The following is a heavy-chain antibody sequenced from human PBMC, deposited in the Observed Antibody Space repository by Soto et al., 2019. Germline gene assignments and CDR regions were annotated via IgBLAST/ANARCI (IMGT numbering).Heavy chain of an antibody. J-gene: IGHJ1*01. CDR2: IYWDDDK. V-gene: IGHV2-5*02. CDR1: GFSLSTSGVG. Sequence: QITLKESGPTLVKPTQTLTLTCTFSGFSLSTSGVGVGWIRQPPGKALEWLALIYWDDDKRYSPSLKSRLTITKDTSKNQVVLTMTNMDPVDTDTYYCAHLTYYYDSSGYYSRAEYFQHWGQGTLVTVSS. CDR3: AHLTYYYDSSGYYSRAEYFQH. D-gene: IGHD3-22*01.